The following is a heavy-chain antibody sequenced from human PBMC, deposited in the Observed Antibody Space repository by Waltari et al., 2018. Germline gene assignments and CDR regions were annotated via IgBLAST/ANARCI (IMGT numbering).Heavy chain of an antibody. CDR3: ARELHYYYYYMDV. V-gene: IGHV3-72*01. CDR2: TRNKADSYTT. J-gene: IGHJ6*03. CDR1: GFTFRDHY. Sequence: EVQLVESGGGLVQPGGSLRLSCAASGFTFRDHYMDWVRQAPGKGLEWVGRTRNKADSYTTEYAASVKGRFTISRDDSKNSLYLQMNSLKTEDTAVYYCARELHYYYYYMDVWGKGTTVTVSS.